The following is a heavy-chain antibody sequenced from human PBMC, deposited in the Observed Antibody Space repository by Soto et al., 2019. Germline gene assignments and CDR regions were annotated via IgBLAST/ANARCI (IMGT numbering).Heavy chain of an antibody. CDR3: ARAAATMTYYYGSGSYYGH. CDR2: INHSGST. CDR1: GGSFSGYY. V-gene: IGHV4-34*01. Sequence: PSETLSLTCAVYGGSFSGYYWSWIRQPPGKGLEWIGEINHSGSTNYNPSLKSRVTISVDTSKNQFSLKLSSVTAADTAVYYCARAAATMTYYYGSGSYYGHWGQGTLVIVSS. J-gene: IGHJ4*02. D-gene: IGHD3-10*01.